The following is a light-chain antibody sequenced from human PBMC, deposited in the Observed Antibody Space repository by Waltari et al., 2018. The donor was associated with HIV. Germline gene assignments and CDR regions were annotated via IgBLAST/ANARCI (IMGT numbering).Light chain of an antibody. CDR3: QQYNNWPPGYT. Sequence: ETVILQSRVALFVSPGERATLLCRASRSIGSDLAGYQQKPGQAPRLLMYEASTRATCIPARFSGSGSGTEFTLTISSLQSEDFAVYCCQQYNNWPPGYTFGQGTKLQIK. J-gene: IGKJ2*01. CDR1: RSIGSD. CDR2: EAS. V-gene: IGKV3-15*01.